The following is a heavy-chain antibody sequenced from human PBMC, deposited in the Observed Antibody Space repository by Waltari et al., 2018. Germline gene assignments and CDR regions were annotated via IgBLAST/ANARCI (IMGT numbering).Heavy chain of an antibody. D-gene: IGHD4-17*01. Sequence: QVQLQESGPGLVKPSETLSLTCAVSGYSLSSGSYWGWIRQPPGKGLEWIGSIYHSGSTYYNPSLKSRVTISVDTSKNQFSLKLSSVTAADTAVYYCARSMTTPDYWGQGTLVTVSS. CDR2: IYHSGST. CDR1: GYSLSSGSY. V-gene: IGHV4-38-2*01. CDR3: ARSMTTPDY. J-gene: IGHJ4*02.